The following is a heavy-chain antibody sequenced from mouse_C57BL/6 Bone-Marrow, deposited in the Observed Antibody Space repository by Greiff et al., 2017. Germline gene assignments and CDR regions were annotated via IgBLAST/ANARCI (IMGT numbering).Heavy chain of an antibody. J-gene: IGHJ1*03. CDR3: ARPYYSNDGYCDV. D-gene: IGHD2-5*01. V-gene: IGHV1-55*01. CDR1: GYTFTSYW. Sequence: VQLQQSGAELVKPGASVKMSCKASGYTFTSYWITWVKQRPGQGLEWIGDIYPGSGSTNYNEKFKGKATLTVDTSSSTAYMQLSSLTSEDSAVYYCARPYYSNDGYCDVWGTGTTVTVSS. CDR2: IYPGSGST.